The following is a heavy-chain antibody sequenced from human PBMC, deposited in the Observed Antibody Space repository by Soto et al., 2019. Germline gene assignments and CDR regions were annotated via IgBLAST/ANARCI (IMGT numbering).Heavy chain of an antibody. V-gene: IGHV3-21*01. J-gene: IGHJ3*02. CDR1: GFTFTNHY. Sequence: EVQLVESGGGLVKPGGSLRLSCAASGFTFTNHYMNWVRQAPGKGLEWVSSISSRSNYIYYADSVKGRFTISRDNAKNALYLQMNSLRAEDTAVYYCARDLRLITFDIWGQGTIVTVSS. CDR2: ISSRSNYI. D-gene: IGHD6-25*01. CDR3: ARDLRLITFDI.